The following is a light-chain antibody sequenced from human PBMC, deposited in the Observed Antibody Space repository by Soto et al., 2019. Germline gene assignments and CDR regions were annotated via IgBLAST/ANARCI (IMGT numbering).Light chain of an antibody. J-gene: IGKJ4*01. CDR3: MQRIEFPLT. V-gene: IGKV2-40*01. CDR2: TVS. Sequence: DIVMTQTPLSLPVTPGEPASISCRSSQGLLDSDDGNTYLDWYLQKPGQSPQLLIYTVSYRASGVPDRFSGSGSGTDFTLKISRVEAEDVGVYYCMQRIEFPLTFGGGTKVDIK. CDR1: QGLLDSDDGNTY.